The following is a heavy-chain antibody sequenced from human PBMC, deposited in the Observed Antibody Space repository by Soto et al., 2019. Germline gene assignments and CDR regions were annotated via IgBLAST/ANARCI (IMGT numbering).Heavy chain of an antibody. V-gene: IGHV3-21*01. CDR1: EFTFSGYS. J-gene: IGHJ6*02. D-gene: IGHD6-13*01. Sequence: EVQLVESGGGLVKPGGSLRLACVASEFTFSGYSMNWVRQAPGKGLEWVSCISASSGYIYYADSVKGRFTISRDNAENSLYLQMNSLRAEDTAVFFCASDYYSGNRGNVYYYAMDVWGQGTTVTVSS. CDR3: ASDYYSGNRGNVYYYAMDV. CDR2: ISASSGYI.